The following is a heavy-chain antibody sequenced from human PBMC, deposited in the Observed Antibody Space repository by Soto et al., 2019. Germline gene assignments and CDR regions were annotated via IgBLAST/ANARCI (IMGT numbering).Heavy chain of an antibody. CDR3: ATEYSSSSVYFDY. Sequence: GGSLRLSCAASGFTFSSYAMSWVRQAPGKGLEWVSAISGSGGSTYYADSVKGRFTISRDNSKNTLYLQMNSLRAEDTAVYCCATEYSSSSVYFDYWGQGTLVTVSS. CDR2: ISGSGGST. J-gene: IGHJ4*02. CDR1: GFTFSSYA. V-gene: IGHV3-23*01. D-gene: IGHD6-6*01.